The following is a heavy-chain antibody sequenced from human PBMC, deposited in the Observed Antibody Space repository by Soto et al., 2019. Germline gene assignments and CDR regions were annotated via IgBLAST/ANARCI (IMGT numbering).Heavy chain of an antibody. Sequence: EVQLLESGGGLVQPGGSLRLSCAASGFTFTTYTMSWVRQAPGKGLEWVSAITGSGASTYYADSAKGRFTISRDNSRNTLYLQMNSLRAEDTAVYYCAKNSAATIRVGYDYWGQGTLVTVSS. CDR2: ITGSGAST. D-gene: IGHD5-12*01. CDR3: AKNSAATIRVGYDY. V-gene: IGHV3-23*01. J-gene: IGHJ4*02. CDR1: GFTFTTYT.